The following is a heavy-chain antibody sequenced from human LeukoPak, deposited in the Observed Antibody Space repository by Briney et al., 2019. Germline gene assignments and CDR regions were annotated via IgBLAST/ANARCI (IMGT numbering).Heavy chain of an antibody. V-gene: IGHV3-30*02. J-gene: IGHJ4*02. CDR1: GFTFSSYG. CDR2: IRYDGSNK. D-gene: IGHD3-16*01. CDR3: AKGGDYVWGSYGYYFDY. Sequence: PGRSLRLSCAASGFTFSSYGMHWVRQAPGKGLERVASIRYDGSNKYYADSVKGRFTISRDNSKNTLYLQMNSLRAEDTAVYYCAKGGDYVWGSYGYYFDYWGQGTLVTVSS.